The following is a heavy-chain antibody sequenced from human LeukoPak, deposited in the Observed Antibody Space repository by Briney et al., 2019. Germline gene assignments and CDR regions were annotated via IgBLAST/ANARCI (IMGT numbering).Heavy chain of an antibody. CDR1: NGSISSYH. V-gene: IGHV4-4*07. CDR3: ARENSGSYREFDY. J-gene: IGHJ4*02. Sequence: SETLSLTCTVSNGSISSYHWSWVRQPPGKGLEWIGRIYPSGSTNYNPSLKSRVTMSVDTSKNQLSLKLSSVTAADTAVYYCARENSGSYREFDYWGQGTLVTVSS. CDR2: IYPSGST. D-gene: IGHD1-26*01.